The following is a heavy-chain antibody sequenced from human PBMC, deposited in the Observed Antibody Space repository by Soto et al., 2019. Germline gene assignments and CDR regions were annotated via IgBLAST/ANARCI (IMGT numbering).Heavy chain of an antibody. D-gene: IGHD3-22*01. Sequence: PSETLSLPCAVSGGSISSYYWSWIRQPPGKGLEWIGYIYYSGSTNYNPSLKSRVTISVDTSKNQFSLKLSSVTAADTAVYYCARNSGPDEHDSSGYFPFDYWGQGTLVTVSS. CDR1: GGSISSYY. CDR3: ARNSGPDEHDSSGYFPFDY. J-gene: IGHJ4*02. CDR2: IYYSGST. V-gene: IGHV4-59*01.